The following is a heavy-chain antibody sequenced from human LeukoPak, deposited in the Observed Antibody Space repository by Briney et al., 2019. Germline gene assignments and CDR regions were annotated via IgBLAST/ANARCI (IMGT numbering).Heavy chain of an antibody. Sequence: GGSLRLSCAASGFTFSSYGMHWVRQAPGKGLELVAVISYDGSNKYYADSVKGRFTISRDNSKNTLYLQMNSLRAEDTAVYYCAKDLRASYYDILTGYYPQGFDYWGQGTLVTVSS. CDR2: ISYDGSNK. D-gene: IGHD3-9*01. J-gene: IGHJ4*02. V-gene: IGHV3-30*18. CDR3: AKDLRASYYDILTGYYPQGFDY. CDR1: GFTFSSYG.